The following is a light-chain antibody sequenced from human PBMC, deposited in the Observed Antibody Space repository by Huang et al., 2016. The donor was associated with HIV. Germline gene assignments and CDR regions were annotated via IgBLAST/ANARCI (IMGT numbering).Light chain of an antibody. CDR3: QQYYTSPFT. Sequence: DILMTQSPDFLAVSLGERATINCKSSRNVFYSSNSKNYLAWYQQKPGQPPKRLSHGASTRESGVPDRFSGGGSGTDFTLTISSLQAEDVAIYYCQQYYTSPFTFGPGTKVDIQ. J-gene: IGKJ3*01. CDR2: GAS. CDR1: RNVFYSSNSKNY. V-gene: IGKV4-1*01.